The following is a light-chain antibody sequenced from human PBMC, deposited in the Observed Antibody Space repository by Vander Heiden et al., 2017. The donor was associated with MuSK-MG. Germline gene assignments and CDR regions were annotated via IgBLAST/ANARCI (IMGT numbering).Light chain of an antibody. CDR1: SSNIGAGYD. CDR2: GNS. V-gene: IGLV1-40*01. Sequence: QSVLTQPPSLSGAPGQRVTIYCTGSSSNIGAGYDVHWYQQLPRTAPKLLIYGNSNRPSGVPDRFSGSKSGTSASLAITGLQAEDAADYYCLSYDSSLSGVVFGGGTKLTVL. J-gene: IGLJ2*01. CDR3: LSYDSSLSGVV.